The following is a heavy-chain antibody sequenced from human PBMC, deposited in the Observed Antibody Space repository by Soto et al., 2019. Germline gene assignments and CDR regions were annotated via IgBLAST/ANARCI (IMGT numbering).Heavy chain of an antibody. CDR1: GGSVSDTTYY. V-gene: IGHV4-61*01. Sequence: PSETLSLTCSVSGGSVSDTTYYWSWIRQPPGKGLEWIGYVYCSGTTNYNPSLKSRVSISVDTSQNQFSLRLNSVTAADTALYYCARTTAVPDTLRSRYYFDYWGQGTLVTVSS. CDR2: VYCSGTT. CDR3: ARTTAVPDTLRSRYYFDY. J-gene: IGHJ4*02. D-gene: IGHD6-19*01.